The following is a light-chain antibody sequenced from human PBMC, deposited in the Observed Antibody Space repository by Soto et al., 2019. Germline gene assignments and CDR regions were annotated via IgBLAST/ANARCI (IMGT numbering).Light chain of an antibody. CDR1: QSVSSN. J-gene: IGKJ2*01. CDR2: GAS. CDR3: QQYNNWHPYT. V-gene: IGKV3-15*01. Sequence: EIVMTQSPATLSVSPGERATLSCRASQSVSSNLAWYQQKPGQAPRLLIYGASTSATGIPASFSGSGSGTEFTHSISSLQSEDFAVYYCQQYNNWHPYTFGQGTKLEIK.